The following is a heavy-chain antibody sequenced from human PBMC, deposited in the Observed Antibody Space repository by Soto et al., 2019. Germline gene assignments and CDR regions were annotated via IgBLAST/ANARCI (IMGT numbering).Heavy chain of an antibody. CDR3: AKDLRLIDNY. CDR1: GFTFSSYG. Sequence: GGSLRLSCAASGFTFSSYGMHWVRQAPGKGLEWVAVISYDGSNKYYADSVKGRFTISRDNSKNTLYLQMNSLRAEDTAVYYCAKDLRLIDNYWGQGTLVTVSS. D-gene: IGHD3-16*01. V-gene: IGHV3-30*18. J-gene: IGHJ4*02. CDR2: ISYDGSNK.